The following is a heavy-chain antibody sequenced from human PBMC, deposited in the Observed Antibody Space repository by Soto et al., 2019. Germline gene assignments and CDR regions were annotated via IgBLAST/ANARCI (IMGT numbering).Heavy chain of an antibody. CDR2: ILYDGTIE. Sequence: QVALVEAGGGVVQPGTSLRRSCAASGFTFSSHALHWVRQAPGTGLAWVDAILYDGTIEYYGDSVKDRFNISRDNSKSTLQLQMTSLRNEDTAVYYGAKACNTNGYRSDYWGQGTLVTDSS. CDR3: AKACNTNGYRSDY. CDR1: GFTFSSHA. J-gene: IGHJ4*02. V-gene: IGHV3-30*18. D-gene: IGHD2-8*01.